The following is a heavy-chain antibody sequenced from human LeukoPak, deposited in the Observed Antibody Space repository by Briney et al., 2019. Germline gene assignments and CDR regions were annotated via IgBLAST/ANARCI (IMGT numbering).Heavy chain of an antibody. CDR1: GGSFSGYY. J-gene: IGHJ6*03. V-gene: IGHV4-4*09. Sequence: PSETLSLTCAVYGGSFSGYYWSWIRQPPGKGLEWIGYIYTSGSTNYNPSLKSRVTISVDTSKNQFSLKLSSVTAADTAVYYCARHVSGTDKSSIAARYYYYYMDVWGKGTTVTVSS. CDR2: IYTSGST. CDR3: ARHVSGTDKSSIAARYYYYYMDV. D-gene: IGHD6-6*01.